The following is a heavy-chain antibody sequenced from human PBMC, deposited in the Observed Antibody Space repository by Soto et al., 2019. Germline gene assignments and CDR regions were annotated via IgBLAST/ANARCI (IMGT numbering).Heavy chain of an antibody. Sequence: ASVKVSCKASGYTFIDYYIHWVRQAPGQGFEGMGWINPNSGGTNYAQKFQGRVTMTRDTSINTAYMELSRLRSDDTAMYYCATLGADAFDNWGQGTLVTVSS. V-gene: IGHV1-2*02. D-gene: IGHD3-16*01. CDR2: INPNSGGT. J-gene: IGHJ4*02. CDR1: GYTFIDYY. CDR3: ATLGADAFDN.